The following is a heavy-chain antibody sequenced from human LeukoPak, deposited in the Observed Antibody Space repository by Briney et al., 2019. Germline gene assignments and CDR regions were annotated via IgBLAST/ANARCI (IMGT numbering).Heavy chain of an antibody. D-gene: IGHD2-21*02. V-gene: IGHV3-23*01. CDR2: ISGSGGST. CDR3: AKDQVTRGYYYYYMDV. J-gene: IGHJ6*03. CDR1: GFTFSSYS. Sequence: GGSLRLSCAASGFTFSSYSMNWVRQAPGKGLEWVSAISGSGGSTYYADSVKGRFTISRDNSKNTLYLQMNSLRAEDTAVYYCAKDQVTRGYYYYYMDVWGKGTTVTVSS.